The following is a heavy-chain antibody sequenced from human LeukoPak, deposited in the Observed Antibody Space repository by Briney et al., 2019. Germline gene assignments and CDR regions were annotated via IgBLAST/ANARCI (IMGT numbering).Heavy chain of an antibody. D-gene: IGHD3-10*01. CDR2: ISYDGSNK. Sequence: PGGSLRLSCAASGITLSSYDMHWVRQAPGKALEWVAVISYDGSNKDYADSVKGRFTISRDNSKNTLGLQMNSLRAEDTAVYYCAKDRGVWAFDIWGQGTMVTVSS. CDR1: GITLSSYD. CDR3: AKDRGVWAFDI. V-gene: IGHV3-30-3*01. J-gene: IGHJ3*02.